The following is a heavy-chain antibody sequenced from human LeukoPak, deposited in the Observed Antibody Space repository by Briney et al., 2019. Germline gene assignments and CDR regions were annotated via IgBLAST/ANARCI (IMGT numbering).Heavy chain of an antibody. CDR3: ARNGGNNWNYVQDY. V-gene: IGHV1-8*01. CDR2: MNPNSGNT. J-gene: IGHJ4*02. Sequence: ASVKVSCKASGYTFTSYDINWVRQATGQGLEWMGWMNPNSGNTGYAQKFQGRVTMTRNTSISTAYMELSRLRSEDTAVYYCARNGGNNWNYVQDYWGQGTLVTVSS. CDR1: GYTFTSYD. D-gene: IGHD1-7*01.